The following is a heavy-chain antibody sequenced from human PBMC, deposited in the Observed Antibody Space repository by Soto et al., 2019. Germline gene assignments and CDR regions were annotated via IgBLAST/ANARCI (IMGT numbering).Heavy chain of an antibody. CDR2: IKSKPSDRGT. J-gene: IGHJ3*02. CDR1: GFTFANAW. V-gene: IGHV3-15*01. CDR3: VTNDGNGDTYLRHHWDDAFEI. D-gene: IGHD2-8*01. Sequence: EVQLMESGGGLVKPGGSLRLACATSGFTFANAWMTWVRLAPGKGLEWIGRIKSKPSDRGTDYAAPVKGRFTISTDDSKNTVYLEMTSLNTDDTGVYYCVTNDGNGDTYLRHHWDDAFEIWGQGTMVTVSS.